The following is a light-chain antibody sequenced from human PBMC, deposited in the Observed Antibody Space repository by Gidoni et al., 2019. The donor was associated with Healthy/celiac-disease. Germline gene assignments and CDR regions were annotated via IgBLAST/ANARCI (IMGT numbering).Light chain of an antibody. V-gene: IGKV4-1*01. Sequence: DIVMTQSPDSLAVSLVERATLNCKSSQSVLYSSNNKNYLAWYQQKPGQPPKLLIYWAPTRESGVPDRFSGSGSGTDFTLTISSLQAEDVAVYYCQQYDSTPYTFGQGTKLEIK. CDR3: QQYDSTPYT. CDR1: QSVLYSSNNKNY. CDR2: WAP. J-gene: IGKJ2*01.